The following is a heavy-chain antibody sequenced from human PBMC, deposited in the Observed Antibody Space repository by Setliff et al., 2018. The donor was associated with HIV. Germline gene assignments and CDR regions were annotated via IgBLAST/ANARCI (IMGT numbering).Heavy chain of an antibody. J-gene: IGHJ4*02. Sequence: ASVKVSCKASGYTFSTYGISWVRQAPGQGLEWMGWISAYNGNTNYAQKFQGRVTMTRDTSTSTVYMELSSLRSEDTAVYYCARTLPQYTNLFDYWGQGTLVTVSS. CDR2: ISAYNGNT. CDR3: ARTLPQYTNLFDY. D-gene: IGHD5-18*01. V-gene: IGHV1-18*01. CDR1: GYTFSTYG.